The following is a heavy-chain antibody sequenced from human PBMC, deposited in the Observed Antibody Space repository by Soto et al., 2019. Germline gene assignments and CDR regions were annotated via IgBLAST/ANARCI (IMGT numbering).Heavy chain of an antibody. V-gene: IGHV3-13*01. CDR2: IGTAGDT. Sequence: HPGGSLRLSCAASGFTFSSYDMHWVRQATGKGLEWVSAIGTAGDTYYPGSVKGRFTISRENAKNSLYLQMNSLRAEDTAVYYCAREGHDYYYYYYGMDVWGQGTTVTVSS. J-gene: IGHJ6*02. D-gene: IGHD4-17*01. CDR3: AREGHDYYYYYYGMDV. CDR1: GFTFSSYD.